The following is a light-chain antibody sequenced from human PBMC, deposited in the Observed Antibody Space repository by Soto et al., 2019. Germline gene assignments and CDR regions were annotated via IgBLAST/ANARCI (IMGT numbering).Light chain of an antibody. Sequence: SYELTQPPSVSVAPGQTARITGVGNNIGSISVHWYQQKPGQAPVVVMYDDSDRPSGIPERFSGSNSGNTATLTISRAVAGDEDDYYCQVWDSSSDNYVFGTGTKVTVL. CDR1: NIGSIS. J-gene: IGLJ1*01. CDR2: DDS. CDR3: QVWDSSSDNYV. V-gene: IGLV3-21*02.